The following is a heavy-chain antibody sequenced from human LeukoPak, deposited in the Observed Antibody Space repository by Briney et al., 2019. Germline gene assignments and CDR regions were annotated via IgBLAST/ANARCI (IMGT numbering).Heavy chain of an antibody. D-gene: IGHD6-6*01. V-gene: IGHV1-18*01. CDR2: ISAYNGNT. CDR1: GGTFSSYA. CDR3: SSSRQSEGWFDP. Sequence: GASVKVSSKASGGTFSSYAISWVRQAPGQGLEWMGWISAYNGNTNYAQKLQGRVTITADKSTSAAYMELSSLRSEDTAVYYCSSSRQSEGWFDPWGQGTLVTVSS. J-gene: IGHJ5*02.